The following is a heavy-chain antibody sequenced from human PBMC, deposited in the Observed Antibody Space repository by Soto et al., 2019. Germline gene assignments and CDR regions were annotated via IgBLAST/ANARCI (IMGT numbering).Heavy chain of an antibody. CDR3: GRDLTSNANCIDP. J-gene: IGHJ5*02. Sequence: PCETLSPTCSCSCDYIHVRGYYWTWIRQRPGKGLEWMGYIYYTGKTYYNPSLESRLTISVDRSKNQFSVRLTSVSAADTAVYFCGRDLTSNANCIDPWGQGTLVTVSS. CDR2: IYYTGKT. CDR1: CDYIHVRGYY. D-gene: IGHD2-2*01. V-gene: IGHV4-30-4*01.